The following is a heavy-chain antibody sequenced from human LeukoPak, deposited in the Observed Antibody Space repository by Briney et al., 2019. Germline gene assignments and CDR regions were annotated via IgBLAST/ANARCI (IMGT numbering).Heavy chain of an antibody. Sequence: GGSLRLSCAASGFTFSSYSMNWVRQAPGKGLEWVSSISSSSSYIYYADSVKGRFTISRDNAKNSLYLQMNSLRAEDTAVYYCARVIVGYYDSSGYWNYYYYYGMDVWGQGTTVTVSS. J-gene: IGHJ6*02. CDR2: ISSSSSYI. CDR3: ARVIVGYYDSSGYWNYYYYYGMDV. CDR1: GFTFSSYS. V-gene: IGHV3-21*01. D-gene: IGHD3-22*01.